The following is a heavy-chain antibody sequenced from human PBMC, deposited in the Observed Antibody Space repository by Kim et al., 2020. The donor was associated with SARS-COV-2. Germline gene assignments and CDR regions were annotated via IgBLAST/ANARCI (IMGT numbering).Heavy chain of an antibody. V-gene: IGHV1-46*01. CDR3: ARVLRGYSYGLDY. D-gene: IGHD5-18*01. J-gene: IGHJ4*02. Sequence: AQKFQGRGTMTRDTSTSTVYMELSSLRSEDTAVYYCARVLRGYSYGLDYWGQGTLVTVSS.